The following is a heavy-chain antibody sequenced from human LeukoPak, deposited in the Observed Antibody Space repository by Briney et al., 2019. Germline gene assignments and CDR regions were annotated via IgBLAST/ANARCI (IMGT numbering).Heavy chain of an antibody. Sequence: GGSLRLSCATSGFTFSTYSMYWVRQAPGKGLEWVTVISYDGSNKYYADSVKGRFTISRDNSKNTLYLQMNSLRAEDTAVYHCARDRGRGYSLNSDYWGQGTLVTVSS. CDR1: GFTFSTYS. CDR3: ARDRGRGYSLNSDY. CDR2: ISYDGSNK. V-gene: IGHV3-30-3*01. D-gene: IGHD5-18*01. J-gene: IGHJ4*02.